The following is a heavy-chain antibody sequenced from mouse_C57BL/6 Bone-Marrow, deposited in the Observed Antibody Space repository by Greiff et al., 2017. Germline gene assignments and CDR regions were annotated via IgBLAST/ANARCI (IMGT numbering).Heavy chain of an antibody. D-gene: IGHD1-1*01. CDR1: GYTFTSYW. CDR3: ARGAILRSFAY. V-gene: IGHV1-64*01. CDR2: IHTNSGST. Sequence: QVQLQQPGAELVKPGASVKLSCKASGYTFTSYWMHWVKQRPGQGLEWIGMIHTNSGSTNYNEKFKSKATLTVDKSSSTAYMQLSSLTSEDSAVYYCARGAILRSFAYWGQGTLVTVSA. J-gene: IGHJ3*01.